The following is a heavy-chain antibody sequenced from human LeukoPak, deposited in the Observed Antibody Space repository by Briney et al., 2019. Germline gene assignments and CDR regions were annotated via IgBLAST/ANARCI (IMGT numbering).Heavy chain of an antibody. CDR1: GFTFSNYY. J-gene: IGHJ4*02. CDR3: ASLKNAY. CDR2: ISASVGST. Sequence: GRSLTLSCAVSGFTFSNYYFNWVRQAPGKGLEWVSTISASVGSTYYSDSVKARFTTSTDNSNNTLYLQLNSRRPDDTAVYYCASLKNAYWGQGTLVTVSP. V-gene: IGHV3-23*01.